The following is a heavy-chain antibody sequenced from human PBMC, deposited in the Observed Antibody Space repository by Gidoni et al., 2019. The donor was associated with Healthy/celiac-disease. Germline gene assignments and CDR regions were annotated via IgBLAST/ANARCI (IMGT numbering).Heavy chain of an antibody. CDR2: IYHSGST. CDR3: ARRIAAAGTAPYYFDY. V-gene: IGHV4-4*02. J-gene: IGHJ4*02. CDR1: GGPISSSNW. Sequence: QVQLQESGPGLVKPTGTLSLTCAVSGGPISSSNWWSWVRQPPGKGLEWIGEIYHSGSTNYNPSLKSRVTISVDKSKNQFSLKLSSVTAADTAVYYCARRIAAAGTAPYYFDYWGQGTLVTVSS. D-gene: IGHD6-13*01.